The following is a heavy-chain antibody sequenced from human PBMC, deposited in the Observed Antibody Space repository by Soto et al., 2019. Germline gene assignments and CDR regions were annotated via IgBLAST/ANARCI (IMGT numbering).Heavy chain of an antibody. J-gene: IGHJ4*02. Sequence: GASVKVSCKSSGDTFTSYGISGVRQAPGQGLEWMGWISAYNGNTNYAQKLQGRVTMTTDTSTSTAYMELRSLRSDDTAVYYCARWAVAGTLHVYGGQGTLVTVSS. CDR2: ISAYNGNT. D-gene: IGHD6-19*01. V-gene: IGHV1-18*01. CDR3: ARWAVAGTLHVY. CDR1: GDTFTSYG.